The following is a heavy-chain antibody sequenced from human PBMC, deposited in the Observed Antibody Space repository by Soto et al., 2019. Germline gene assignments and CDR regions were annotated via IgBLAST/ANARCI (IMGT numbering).Heavy chain of an antibody. CDR1: GYTFTSYG. V-gene: IGHV1-18*01. Sequence: ASVKVSCKASGYTFTSYGISWVRQAPGQGLEWMGWISAYNGNTNYAQKLQGRVTMTTDTSTSTAYMELRSLRSDGTAVCYCARDENCSGGSCYSSAFDIWGQGTMVSVSS. CDR3: ARDENCSGGSCYSSAFDI. D-gene: IGHD2-15*01. J-gene: IGHJ3*02. CDR2: ISAYNGNT.